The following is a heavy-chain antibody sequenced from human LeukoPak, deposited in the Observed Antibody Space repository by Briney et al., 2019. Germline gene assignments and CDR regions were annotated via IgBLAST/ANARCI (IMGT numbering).Heavy chain of an antibody. CDR2: IYRNSGGT. V-gene: IGHV1-2*02. Sequence: ASVKVSCKASGYTFTGYYMHWVRQAPGQGLEWMGWIYRNSGGTNYAQKFQGRVTMTRDTSISTAYMELSRLRSDDTAVYYCARSEQFPYYMDVWGKGTTVTISS. CDR1: GYTFTGYY. D-gene: IGHD6-19*01. CDR3: ARSEQFPYYMDV. J-gene: IGHJ6*03.